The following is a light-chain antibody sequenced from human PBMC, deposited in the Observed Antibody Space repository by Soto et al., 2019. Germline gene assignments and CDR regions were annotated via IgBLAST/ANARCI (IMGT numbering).Light chain of an antibody. CDR1: QSISSS. CDR3: QQSYSTPWT. J-gene: IGKJ1*01. Sequence: DIQMTQSPSSLSASVGDRVTITCRASQSISSSLNWYQQKPGKAPKLLIYAASSLQSGVPSRFSGSGSGTDFNLTISSLQPEDFATYDCQQSYSTPWTFGQGTEVEIK. V-gene: IGKV1-39*01. CDR2: AAS.